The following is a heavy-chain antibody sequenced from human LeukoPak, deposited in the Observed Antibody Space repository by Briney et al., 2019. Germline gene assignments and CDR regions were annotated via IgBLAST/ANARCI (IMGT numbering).Heavy chain of an antibody. V-gene: IGHV3-23*01. J-gene: IGHJ4*02. CDR2: ISGSGGST. CDR1: GFTFSSYA. D-gene: IGHD6-13*01. CDR3: AKDIMGSSWYPQLDY. Sequence: GGSLRLSCAASGFTFSSYAMSWVRQAPGKGLEWVSAISGSGGSTYYADSVKGRFTISRDNSKNTLYLQMDSLGAEDTAVYYCAKDIMGSSWYPQLDYWGQGTLVTVSS.